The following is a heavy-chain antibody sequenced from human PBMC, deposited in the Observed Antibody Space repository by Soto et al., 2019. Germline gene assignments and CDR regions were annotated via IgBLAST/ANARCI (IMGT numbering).Heavy chain of an antibody. CDR3: ARVGIAVAGIDY. CDR1: GFTFSSYS. V-gene: IGHV3-23*01. J-gene: IGHJ4*02. Sequence: PGGSLRLSCAASGFTFSSYSMNWVRQAPGKGLEWVSVISGNDDNTYYADSVKGRFTISRDNSKNTLYLQMNSLRAEDTAVYYCARVGIAVAGIDYWGQGTLVTVSS. D-gene: IGHD6-19*01. CDR2: ISGNDDNT.